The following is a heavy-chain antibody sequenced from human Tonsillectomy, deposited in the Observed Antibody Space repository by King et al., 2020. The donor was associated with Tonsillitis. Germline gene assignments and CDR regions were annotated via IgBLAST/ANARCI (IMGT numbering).Heavy chain of an antibody. D-gene: IGHD6-19*01. V-gene: IGHV3-23*04. CDR2: ISGSGGGT. Sequence: VQLVESGGGLVQPGGSLRLSCAASGFTFSNYAMSWVRQAPGKGLEWVSGISGSGGGTYYADSVKGRFTISRDSFQNTLYLQMNSLSVEDTALYYCAKAFSSDWLSINMDVWGQGTTVTVSS. CDR1: GFTFSNYA. J-gene: IGHJ6*02. CDR3: AKAFSSDWLSINMDV.